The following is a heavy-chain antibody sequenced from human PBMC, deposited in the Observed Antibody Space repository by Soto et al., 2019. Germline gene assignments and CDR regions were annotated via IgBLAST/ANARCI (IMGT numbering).Heavy chain of an antibody. Sequence: GASVKVSCKTSGYTFNKYPIHWVRQAPGQGLEWMGWINPGNGDTGYSQKFQDRVPITRDTSASTAYMELSSLRSEDTAVYYCARKDYYDSGMYYFDYWGQGTLVTVSS. J-gene: IGHJ4*02. V-gene: IGHV1-3*01. CDR3: ARKDYYDSGMYYFDY. CDR2: INPGNGDT. D-gene: IGHD3-22*01. CDR1: GYTFNKYP.